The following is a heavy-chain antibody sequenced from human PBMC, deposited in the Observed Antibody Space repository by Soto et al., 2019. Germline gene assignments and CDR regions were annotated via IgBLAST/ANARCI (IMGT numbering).Heavy chain of an antibody. CDR3: ATSIAARRDWFDP. D-gene: IGHD6-6*01. V-gene: IGHV1-69*01. J-gene: IGHJ5*02. CDR1: GGTFSSYA. CDR2: IIPILGTA. Sequence: QAQLVQSGAEVKKPGSSVKVSCKASGGTFSSYAISWVRQAPGQGLEWMGGIIPILGTANYAQKFHGRVTITADESTSTAYMELSSLRSEDPAVYYCATSIAARRDWFDPWCQGTLVTVST.